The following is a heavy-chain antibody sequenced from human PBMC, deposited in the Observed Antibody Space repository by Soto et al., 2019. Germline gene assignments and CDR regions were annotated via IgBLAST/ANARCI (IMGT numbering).Heavy chain of an antibody. CDR1: RGTFSSYA. Sequence: QVQLVQSGAEVKKPGSSVKVSSKASRGTFSSYAISWVRQAPGQGLEWMGGIIPIFGTANYAQKFQGRVTITADESTSTAYMELSSLRSEDTAVYYCASGPSGPPVVLAATASYWGQGTLVTVSS. J-gene: IGHJ4*02. CDR2: IIPIFGTA. CDR3: ASGPSGPPVVLAATASY. D-gene: IGHD2-15*01. V-gene: IGHV1-69*12.